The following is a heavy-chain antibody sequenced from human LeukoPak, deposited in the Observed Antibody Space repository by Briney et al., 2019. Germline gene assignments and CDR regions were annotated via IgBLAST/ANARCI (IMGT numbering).Heavy chain of an antibody. J-gene: IGHJ6*03. V-gene: IGHV4-4*09. CDR3: ARNGHMDV. CDR1: GGSISSYY. Sequence: PSENLSLTCTVSGGSISSYYWSWIRQPPGKGLEWIGYIYTSGSTNYNPSLKSRVTISVDTSRNQFSLKLTSVTAADTAVYYCARNGHMDVWGKGTTVTVSS. CDR2: IYTSGST.